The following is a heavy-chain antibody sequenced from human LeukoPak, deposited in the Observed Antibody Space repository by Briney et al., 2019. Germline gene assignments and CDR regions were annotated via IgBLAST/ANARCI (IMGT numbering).Heavy chain of an antibody. CDR1: GYTFTTYP. V-gene: IGHV1-18*01. CDR3: ARDTPRGDIVVVPTVNGAFDV. J-gene: IGHJ3*01. Sequence: ASVKVSCKPSGYTFTTYPISWFRQAPGQALEWMGWISTSSANTKYAQQFQDRVTMTTDTSTGTAYMELRSLRSDDTALYYCARDTPRGDIVVVPTVNGAFDVWGQGTMVTVSS. CDR2: ISTSSANT. D-gene: IGHD2-2*01.